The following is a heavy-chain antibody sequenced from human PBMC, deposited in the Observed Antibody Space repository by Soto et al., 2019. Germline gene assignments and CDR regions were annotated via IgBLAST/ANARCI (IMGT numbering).Heavy chain of an antibody. CDR3: AKEDLRYFAGRPKY. CDR2: ISTDGVTT. J-gene: IGHJ4*02. Sequence: GGSLRLSCAASGFGFTSYDMTWVRQAPGKGLEWVSSISTDGVTTYYADSVKGRFTISRDNSKNTLYLQMNSLRAEDTAVYYCAKEDLRYFAGRPKYWGQGTLVTVSS. V-gene: IGHV3-23*01. D-gene: IGHD3-9*01. CDR1: GFGFTSYD.